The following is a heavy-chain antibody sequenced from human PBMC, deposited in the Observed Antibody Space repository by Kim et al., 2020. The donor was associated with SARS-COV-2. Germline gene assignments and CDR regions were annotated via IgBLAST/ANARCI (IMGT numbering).Heavy chain of an antibody. Sequence: GGSLRLSCAASGFIFSSYGMHWVRQAPGKGLEWVAVISYDGSNKYYADSVKGRFTISRDNSKNTLYLQMNSLRAEDTAVYYCAKMMWATDYFDYWGQGTLVTVSS. CDR2: ISYDGSNK. CDR3: AKMMWATDYFDY. V-gene: IGHV3-30*18. J-gene: IGHJ4*02. D-gene: IGHD5-12*01. CDR1: GFIFSSYG.